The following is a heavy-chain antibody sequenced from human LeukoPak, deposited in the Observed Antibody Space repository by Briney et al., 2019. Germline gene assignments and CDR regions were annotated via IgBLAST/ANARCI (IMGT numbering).Heavy chain of an antibody. V-gene: IGHV4-34*01. Sequence: SETLSLTCAVYGGSFGGYYWSWIRQPPGKGLEWIGEINHSGSTNYNPSLKSRVTISIDTSKNQFSLKLSSVTAADTAVYYCARQLMIDYYYYYYYMDVWGRGTTVTISS. CDR1: GGSFGGYY. CDR3: ARQLMIDYYYYYYYMDV. CDR2: INHSGST. D-gene: IGHD3-22*01. J-gene: IGHJ6*03.